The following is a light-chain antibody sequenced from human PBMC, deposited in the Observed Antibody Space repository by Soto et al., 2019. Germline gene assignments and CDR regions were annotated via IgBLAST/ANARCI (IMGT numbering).Light chain of an antibody. V-gene: IGLV2-14*03. Sequence: QYALAQPASVSGYPGQSITISCTGTSIDVGGYNYVSWYQHHPGKAPKLMIFDVSNRPSGVSNRFSGSKSGNTASLTISGLRPEDEADYYCSSYTTSNTRQIVFGTGTRSPS. J-gene: IGLJ1*01. CDR1: SIDVGGYNY. CDR2: DVS. CDR3: SSYTTSNTRQIV.